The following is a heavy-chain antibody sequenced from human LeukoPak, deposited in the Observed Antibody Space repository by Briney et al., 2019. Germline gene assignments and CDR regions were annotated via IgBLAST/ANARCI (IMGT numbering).Heavy chain of an antibody. Sequence: ASVKVSCKASGGTFSGYAISWVRQAPGQGLEWMGGIIPIYGTANYAQKFQGRVTITADESTSTAYMELSSLRSEDTAVYYCARAPLGYCSSTSCYGIDYWGQGTLVTVSS. CDR3: ARAPLGYCSSTSCYGIDY. CDR2: IIPIYGTA. CDR1: GGTFSGYA. D-gene: IGHD2-2*01. V-gene: IGHV1-69*13. J-gene: IGHJ4*02.